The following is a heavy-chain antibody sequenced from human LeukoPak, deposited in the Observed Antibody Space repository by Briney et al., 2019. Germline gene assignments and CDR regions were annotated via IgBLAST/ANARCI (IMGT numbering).Heavy chain of an antibody. Sequence: GGSLRLSCAASGATLHSFAMSWVCQAPGKGLEWLAVTSGTEDSTHYADSVRGRFIISTDSSKKSLYLQMNSLRAEDTAVYYCTKDLMTGFSSGWYFGYWGLGTLVTVSS. J-gene: IGHJ4*02. V-gene: IGHV3-23*01. CDR2: TSGTEDST. D-gene: IGHD6-19*01. CDR3: TKDLMTGFSSGWYFGY. CDR1: GATLHSFA.